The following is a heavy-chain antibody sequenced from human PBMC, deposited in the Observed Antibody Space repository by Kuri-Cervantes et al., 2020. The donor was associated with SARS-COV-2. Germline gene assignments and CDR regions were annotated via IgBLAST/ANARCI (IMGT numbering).Heavy chain of an antibody. Sequence: GESLKISCVASGFTFSSYWMHWVRQAPGKGLVWVSRLTNDGSDAIFADSVKGRFTISRDNAKNMLYLYMNSLRADDTAVYYCARDSMTTRDIDYWGQGTLVTVSS. J-gene: IGHJ4*02. CDR2: LTNDGSDA. CDR3: ARDSMTTRDIDY. D-gene: IGHD4-11*01. V-gene: IGHV3-74*01. CDR1: GFTFSSYW.